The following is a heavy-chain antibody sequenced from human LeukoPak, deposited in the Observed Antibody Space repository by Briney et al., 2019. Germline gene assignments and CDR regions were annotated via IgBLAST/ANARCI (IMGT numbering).Heavy chain of an antibody. Sequence: GGSLRLSCAASGFTFSRYWMHWVRQVPGEGLVWVSRIKTDGTYTSNADSVKGRFTISRDNAKSTLYLQMNSLRAEDTAVYYCANWVYCSSTSCLRDAFDIWGQGTMVTVSS. CDR3: ANWVYCSSTSCLRDAFDI. CDR2: IKTDGTYT. J-gene: IGHJ3*02. CDR1: GFTFSRYW. D-gene: IGHD2-2*01. V-gene: IGHV3-74*01.